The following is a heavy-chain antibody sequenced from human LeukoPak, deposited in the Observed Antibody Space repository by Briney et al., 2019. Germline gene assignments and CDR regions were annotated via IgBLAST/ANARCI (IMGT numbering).Heavy chain of an antibody. CDR2: IYYSGST. CDR3: ASQAVAGTWGYYYYGVDV. D-gene: IGHD6-19*01. J-gene: IGHJ6*02. Sequence: PSETLSLTCTVSGVSISSSSYYWGWIRQPPGKGLEWIGSIYYSGSTYYNPSLKSRVTISVDTSKNQFSLKLSSVTAADTAVYYCASQAVAGTWGYYYYGVDVWGQGTTVTVSS. V-gene: IGHV4-39*01. CDR1: GVSISSSSYY.